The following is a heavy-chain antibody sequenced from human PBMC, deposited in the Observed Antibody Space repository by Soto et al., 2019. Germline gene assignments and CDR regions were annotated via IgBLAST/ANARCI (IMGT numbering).Heavy chain of an antibody. Sequence: GSGPTLVNPTQTLTLTCTFSGFSLSTRGMCVSWIRQPPGKALEWLSLIDWEDDKFYSTSLKTRLTISKDTSKYQVVLTMTNMDPVDTGTYYCARIQKATGTDAFDIWGQGTTVTVSS. V-gene: IGHV2-70*01. J-gene: IGHJ3*02. D-gene: IGHD6-13*01. CDR1: GFSLSTRGMC. CDR2: IDWEDDK. CDR3: ARIQKATGTDAFDI.